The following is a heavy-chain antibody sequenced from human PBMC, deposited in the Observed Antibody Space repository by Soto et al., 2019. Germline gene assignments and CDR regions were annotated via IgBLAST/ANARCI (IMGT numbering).Heavy chain of an antibody. D-gene: IGHD3-22*01. CDR2: ISSNGGST. CDR3: VKEGIYYDSSGYSNFDY. CDR1: GFTFSSYA. J-gene: IGHJ4*02. V-gene: IGHV3-64D*06. Sequence: GGSLRLSCSASGFTFSSYAMHWVRQAPGKGLEYVSAISSNGGSTYYADSVKGRFTISRDNSKNTLYLQMSSLRAEDTAVYYCVKEGIYYDSSGYSNFDYWGQGTLVTVSS.